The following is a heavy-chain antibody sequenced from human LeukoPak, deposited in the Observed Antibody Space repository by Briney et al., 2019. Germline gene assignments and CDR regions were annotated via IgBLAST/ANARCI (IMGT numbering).Heavy chain of an antibody. CDR3: ARYSGWYKRAGFDY. V-gene: IGHV4-59*08. J-gene: IGHJ4*02. Sequence: SETLSLTCTVSGGSISSYYWSWIRQPPGKGLEWIGYIYYSGSTNDNPSLKSRVTISVDTSKNQFSLKLSSVTAADTAVYYCARYSGWYKRAGFDYWGQGTLVTVSS. CDR1: GGSISSYY. CDR2: IYYSGST. D-gene: IGHD6-19*01.